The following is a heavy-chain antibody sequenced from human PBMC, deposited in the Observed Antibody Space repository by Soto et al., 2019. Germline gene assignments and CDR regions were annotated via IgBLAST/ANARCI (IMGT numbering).Heavy chain of an antibody. CDR1: GFTFSSYA. CDR2: ISGSGGST. V-gene: IGHV3-23*01. Sequence: GGSLRLSCAASGFTFSSYAMSWVRQAPGKGLEWVSAISGSGGSTYYADSVKGRFTISRDNSKNTLYLQMNSLRAEDTAVYYGANGPTPRGLVMDVWGKGTTVTVSS. CDR3: ANGPTPRGLVMDV. D-gene: IGHD3-16*01. J-gene: IGHJ6*04.